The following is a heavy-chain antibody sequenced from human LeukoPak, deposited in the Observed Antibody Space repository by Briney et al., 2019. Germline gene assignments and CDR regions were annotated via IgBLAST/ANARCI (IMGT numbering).Heavy chain of an antibody. CDR2: ISWNSGSI. CDR3: AKDVVHNWNHRPYFDY. Sequence: GGSLRLSCAASGFTFDDYAMHWVRQAPGKGLEWVSGISWNSGSIGYADSVKGRFTISRDNAKNSLYLQMNSLRAEDMALHYCAKDVVHNWNHRPYFDYWGQGTLVTVSS. V-gene: IGHV3-9*03. J-gene: IGHJ4*02. CDR1: GFTFDDYA. D-gene: IGHD1-20*01.